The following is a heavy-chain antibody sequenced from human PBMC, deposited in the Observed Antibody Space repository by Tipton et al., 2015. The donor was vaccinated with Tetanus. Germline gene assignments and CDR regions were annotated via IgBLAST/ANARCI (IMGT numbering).Heavy chain of an antibody. D-gene: IGHD5-24*01. CDR1: GGSMRGDH. Sequence: TLSLTCTVSGGSMRGDHWSWIRQPPGKGLEWLGHTHDSGRIKYNPSLKRRVTITVEASRKQFSLTLNSVTAADTAVYFCAGYRVGWGGRGYWGQGTLVTVSS. V-gene: IGHV4-59*07. CDR3: AGYRVGWGGRGY. J-gene: IGHJ4*02. CDR2: THDSGRI.